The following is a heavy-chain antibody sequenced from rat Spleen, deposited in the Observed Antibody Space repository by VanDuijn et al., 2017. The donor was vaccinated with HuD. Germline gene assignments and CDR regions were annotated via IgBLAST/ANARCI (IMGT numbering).Heavy chain of an antibody. CDR2: ISTTGGGI. CDR3: VRHGYTRYYFDY. V-gene: IGHV5-46*01. Sequence: EVQLVESGGGLVQPGRSMKLSCAASGFTFSSFPMAWVRQAPTKGLEWVATISTTGGGIYYPDSVQGRFTISRHNAKSTLYLQMDSLRSEDTATYYCVRHGYTRYYFDYWGQGVMVTVSS. D-gene: IGHD1-9*01. J-gene: IGHJ2*01. CDR1: GFTFSSFP.